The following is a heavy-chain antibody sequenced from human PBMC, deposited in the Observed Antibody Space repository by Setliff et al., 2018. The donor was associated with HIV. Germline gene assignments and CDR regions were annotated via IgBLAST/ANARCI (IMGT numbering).Heavy chain of an antibody. Sequence: PGGSLRLSCAASGFTFSNFAMSWVRQVPGKGLEWVSTISGGGGTTYDGDSVKGRFTSSRDNSKNTLYLQMSSLRAEDTAVYFCARGGDYDSSGYYVTWGQGSLVTVSS. CDR3: ARGGDYDSSGYYVT. CDR1: GFTFSNFA. D-gene: IGHD3-22*01. J-gene: IGHJ4*02. CDR2: ISGGGGTT. V-gene: IGHV3-23*02.